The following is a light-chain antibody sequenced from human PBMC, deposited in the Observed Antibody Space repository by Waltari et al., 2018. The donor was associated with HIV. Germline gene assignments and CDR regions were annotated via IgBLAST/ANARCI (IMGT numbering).Light chain of an antibody. J-gene: IGLJ3*02. Sequence: SALTQPAPVSGSPGQAITVSCTGSSSDVGSYNLVSCYQQHPSKAPKLMIYEDVKRPSGVSNRFSGSKSGNTASLTISGLQAEDEADYYCCSYAGSTTWLFGGGTKLTVL. CDR3: CSYAGSTTWL. CDR1: SSDVGSYNL. CDR2: EDV. V-gene: IGLV2-23*01.